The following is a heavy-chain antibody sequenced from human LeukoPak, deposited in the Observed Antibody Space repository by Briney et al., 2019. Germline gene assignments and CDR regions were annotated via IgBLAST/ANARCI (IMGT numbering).Heavy chain of an antibody. V-gene: IGHV4-34*01. J-gene: IGHJ3*02. CDR3: ARGPRYFDI. CDR1: GGSFSGYC. D-gene: IGHD3-9*01. Sequence: SETLSLTCAVYGGSFSGYCWSWIRQPPGKGLEWIGEINHSGSTNYNPSLKSRVTISVDTSKNQFSLKLSSVTAADTAVYYCARGPRYFDIWGQGTTVTVSS. CDR2: INHSGST.